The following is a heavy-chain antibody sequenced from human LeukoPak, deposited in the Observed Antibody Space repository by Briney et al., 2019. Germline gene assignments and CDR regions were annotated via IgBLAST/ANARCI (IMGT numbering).Heavy chain of an antibody. D-gene: IGHD3-22*01. J-gene: IGHJ4*02. V-gene: IGHV3-11*04. CDR1: GFTFNIYY. CDR3: ARKDLSSGSFTY. Sequence: PGGSLRLSCAVSGFTFNIYYMSWIRQAPGKGLEWISYIGLHGYPLDYADSVKGRFTISRDNAQNSLYLDMSSLRAEDTAVYYCARKDLSSGSFTYWGQGTLVTVSS. CDR2: IGLHGYPL.